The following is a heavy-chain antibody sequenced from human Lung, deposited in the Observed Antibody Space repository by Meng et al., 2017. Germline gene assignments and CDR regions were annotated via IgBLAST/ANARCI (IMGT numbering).Heavy chain of an antibody. CDR2: ISVKNCEA. CDR3: ARYIPTGSFWYFDF. D-gene: IGHD2-2*02. CDR1: GYVYTNYD. J-gene: IGHJ4*02. Sequence: VRRVQGGCDAKTPGAFMKSFAMARGYVYTNYDVRCGRQAPGQGLEGMVGISVKNCEAKDPHKVQVRVAMTTDTTTSKAYLDLRSLTSNAAAIYDCARYIPTGSFWYFDFWGQGTLVTVSS. V-gene: IGHV1-18*01.